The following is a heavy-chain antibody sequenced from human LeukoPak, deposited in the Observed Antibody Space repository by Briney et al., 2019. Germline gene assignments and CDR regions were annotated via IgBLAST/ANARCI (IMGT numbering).Heavy chain of an antibody. CDR3: AGGYSSSWYGTTTADY. CDR1: GFTFSDYY. CDR2: ISSSGSTI. J-gene: IGHJ4*02. V-gene: IGHV3-11*04. D-gene: IGHD6-13*01. Sequence: GGSLRLSCAASGFTFSDYYMSWIRQAPGKGLEWVSYISSSGSTIYYADSVKGRFTISRDNAKNSLYLQMNSLRAEDTAVYYCAGGYSSSWYGTTTADYWGQGTLVTVSS.